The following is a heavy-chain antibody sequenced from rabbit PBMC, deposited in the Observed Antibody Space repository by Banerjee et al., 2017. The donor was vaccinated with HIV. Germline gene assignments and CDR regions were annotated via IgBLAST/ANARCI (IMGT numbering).Heavy chain of an antibody. D-gene: IGHD7-1*01. CDR3: TRTTGYNGFYFNL. CDR1: GFDFSSNA. J-gene: IGHJ4*01. V-gene: IGHV1S45*01. Sequence: QEQLVESGGGLVQPEGSLTLTCKASGFDFSSNAMCWVRQAPGKGLEWIACIYADSSDTTWYASWAKGRFTISKTSSTTVTLQMTSLTAADTATYFCTRTTGYNGFYFNLWGPGTLVTVS. CDR2: IYADSSDTT.